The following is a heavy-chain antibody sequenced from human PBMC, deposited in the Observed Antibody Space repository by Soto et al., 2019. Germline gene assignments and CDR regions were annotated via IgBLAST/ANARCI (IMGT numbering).Heavy chain of an antibody. CDR3: ARGARSMVRGVKVGFDP. CDR2: INHSGST. Sequence: QVQLQQWGAGLLKPSETLSLTCAVYGGSFSGYYWSWIRQPPGKGLEWIGEINHSGSTNYNPSLKEGAPISVXXSXSXYSRKLSSVTAADTAVYYCARGARSMVRGVKVGFDPWGQGTLVTVSS. J-gene: IGHJ5*02. V-gene: IGHV4-34*01. CDR1: GGSFSGYY. D-gene: IGHD3-10*01.